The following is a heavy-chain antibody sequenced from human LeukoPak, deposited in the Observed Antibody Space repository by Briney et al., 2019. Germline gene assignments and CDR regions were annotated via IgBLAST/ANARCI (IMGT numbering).Heavy chain of an antibody. D-gene: IGHD3-3*01. CDR3: ARDRRTTIFGVVITRDFDY. V-gene: IGHV1-18*01. Sequence: GASVKVSCKASGYTFTNFAFTWVRQAPGQGLEWMGWISSYNGNTNYAQKLQGRVTMTTDTSTSTAYMELRSLRSDDTAVYYCARDRRTTIFGVVITRDFDYWGQGTLVTVSS. J-gene: IGHJ4*02. CDR1: GYTFTNFA. CDR2: ISSYNGNT.